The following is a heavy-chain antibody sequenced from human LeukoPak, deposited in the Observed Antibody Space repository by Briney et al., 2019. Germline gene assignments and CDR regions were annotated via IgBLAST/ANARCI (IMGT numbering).Heavy chain of an antibody. CDR2: IYYSGST. D-gene: IGHD6-13*01. Sequence: SETLSLTCTVSGGSISSHYWSWIRQPPGKGLEWIGYIYYSGSTNYNPSLKSRVTISVDTSKNQFSLKLSSVTAADTAVYYCARMPDSSSWYHPQFYYYYYYMDVWGKGTTVTVSS. CDR3: ARMPDSSSWYHPQFYYYYYYMDV. V-gene: IGHV4-59*11. J-gene: IGHJ6*03. CDR1: GGSISSHY.